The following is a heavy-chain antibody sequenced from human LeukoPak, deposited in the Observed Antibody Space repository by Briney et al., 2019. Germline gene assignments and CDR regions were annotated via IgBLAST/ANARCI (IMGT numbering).Heavy chain of an antibody. CDR1: GYTPTELS. CDR3: ATEVHRSGIGVY. J-gene: IGHJ4*02. V-gene: IGHV1-24*01. CDR2: FAPKDGAT. D-gene: IGHD3-10*01. Sequence: GSVKVSCKVSGYTPTELSMHWVRQAPGKGLEWMGGFAPKDGATIYAQKFQGRVTMTEDTSTDTAYMELSSLRSEDTAVYYCATEVHRSGIGVYWGQGTLVTVSS.